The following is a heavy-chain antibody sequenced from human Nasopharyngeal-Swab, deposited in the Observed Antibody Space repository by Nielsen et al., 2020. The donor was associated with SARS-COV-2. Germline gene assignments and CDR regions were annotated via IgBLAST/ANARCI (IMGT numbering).Heavy chain of an antibody. CDR3: ARDVIAVAGTLNWFDP. CDR2: IWYDGSNK. V-gene: IGHV3-33*01. D-gene: IGHD6-19*01. Sequence: VRKAPGKGLEWVAVIWYDGSNKYYADSVKGRFTISRDNSKNTLYLQMNSLRAEDTAVYYCARDVIAVAGTLNWFDPWGQGTLVTVSS. J-gene: IGHJ5*02.